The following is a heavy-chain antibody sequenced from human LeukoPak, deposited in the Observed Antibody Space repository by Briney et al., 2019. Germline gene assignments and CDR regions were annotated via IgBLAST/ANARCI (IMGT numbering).Heavy chain of an antibody. Sequence: GGSLRLSCAASGFTVKSNYMSWARQAPGKGLEWVSTIYSGGSTYYTGSLKGRFTISRDNSKNTVYLQMNSLRAEDTAVYYCARGGYDSSGYYYYFDFWGQGTLVTVSS. J-gene: IGHJ4*02. CDR3: ARGGYDSSGYYYYFDF. D-gene: IGHD3-22*01. CDR1: GFTVKSNY. CDR2: IYSGGST. V-gene: IGHV3-53*01.